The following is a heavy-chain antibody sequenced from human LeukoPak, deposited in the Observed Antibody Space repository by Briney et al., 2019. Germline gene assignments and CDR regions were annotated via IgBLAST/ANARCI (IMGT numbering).Heavy chain of an antibody. D-gene: IGHD3-10*01. CDR3: ASSHPLRFGEQVALYYYYGMDV. V-gene: IGHV4-59*12. Sequence: SETLSLTCTVSSGSISGFYWNWIRQPPGKGLKWIGSIYYNGTTSYSPSLGSRVTISVDTSKNQFSLKLSSVTAADTAVYYCASSHPLRFGEQVALYYYYGMDVWGQGTTVTVSS. CDR2: IYYNGTT. CDR1: SGSISGFY. J-gene: IGHJ6*02.